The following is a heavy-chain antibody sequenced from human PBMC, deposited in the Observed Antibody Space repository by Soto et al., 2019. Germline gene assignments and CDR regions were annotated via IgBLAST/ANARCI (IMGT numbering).Heavy chain of an antibody. J-gene: IGHJ5*02. D-gene: IGHD4-4*01. CDR3: ARDQYSPRGFDP. CDR1: GGSISSYY. V-gene: IGHV4-59*01. Sequence: SETLSLTCTVSGGSISSYYWSWIRQPPGKGLEWIGYIYYSGSTNYNPSLKSRVTISVDTSKNQFSLKLSSVTAADTAVYYCARDQYSPRGFDPWGQGTLVTVSS. CDR2: IYYSGST.